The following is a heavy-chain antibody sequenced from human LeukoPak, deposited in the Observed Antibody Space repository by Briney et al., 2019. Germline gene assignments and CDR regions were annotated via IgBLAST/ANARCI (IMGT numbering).Heavy chain of an antibody. CDR2: IIPIFGTA. CDR1: GGTFSSYA. V-gene: IGHV1-69*06. CDR3: TTAYDFWSGYYGDWFDP. Sequence: GASVKVSCKASGGTFSSYAISWVRQAPGQGLEWMGGIIPIFGTANYAQKFQGRVTITADKSTSTAYMELNSLKTEDTAVYYCTTAYDFWSGYYGDWFDPWGQGTLVTVSS. J-gene: IGHJ5*02. D-gene: IGHD3-3*01.